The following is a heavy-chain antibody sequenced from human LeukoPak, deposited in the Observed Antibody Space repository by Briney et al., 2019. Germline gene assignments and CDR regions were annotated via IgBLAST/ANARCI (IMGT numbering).Heavy chain of an antibody. CDR3: ARAALVYGDYGQYYFDY. D-gene: IGHD4-17*01. V-gene: IGHV4-38-2*02. J-gene: IGHJ4*02. CDR1: GYSISSGYY. CDR2: IYHSGST. Sequence: SETLSLTCTVSGYSISSGYYWGWIRQPPGKGLEWIGSIYHSGSTYYNPSLKSRVTISVDTSKNQFSLKLSSVTAADTAVYYCARAALVYGDYGQYYFDYWGQGTLVTVSS.